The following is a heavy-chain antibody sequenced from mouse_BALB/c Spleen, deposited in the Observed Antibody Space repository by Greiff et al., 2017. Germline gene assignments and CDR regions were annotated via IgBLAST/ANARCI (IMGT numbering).Heavy chain of an antibody. J-gene: IGHJ3*01. V-gene: IGHV1S81*02. CDR3: AVRFAY. CDR1: GYTFTSYW. CDR2: IYPGSGNT. Sequence: QVQLQQPGAELVKPGASVKLSCKASGYTFTSYWMHWVKQRPGQGLEWIGEIYPGSGNTYYNEKFKGKATLTADKSSSTAYMQLSSLTSEDSAVYFCAVRFAYWGQGTLVTVSA.